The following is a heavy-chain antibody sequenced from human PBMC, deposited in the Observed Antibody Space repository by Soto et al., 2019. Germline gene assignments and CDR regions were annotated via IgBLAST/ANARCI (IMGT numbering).Heavy chain of an antibody. CDR3: ARGRGYSDGIDY. D-gene: IGHD2-15*01. J-gene: IGHJ4*02. Sequence: VVSVKGSCKASGYALTSLDINWVRQATGQGLEWMGWMNPNSGSTGSAQKFQGRVAMTRDTSINTAYMELSSLRSDDTAVYYCARGRGYSDGIDYWGQGTLVTVSS. CDR1: GYALTSLD. CDR2: MNPNSGST. V-gene: IGHV1-8*01.